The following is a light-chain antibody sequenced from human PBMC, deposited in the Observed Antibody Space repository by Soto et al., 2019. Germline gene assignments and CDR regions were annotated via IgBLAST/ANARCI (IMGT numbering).Light chain of an antibody. J-gene: IGLJ2*01. CDR2: GNS. Sequence: QSVLTQPPSVSGAPGQRVTISCTGSSSNIGAGYDVHWYQQLPGTAPKLLIYGNSNRPSGVPDRFSGSKSGTSASLAITGLQAEDEADYYFQSYDNSLSGLGVFGGGTKLTVL. V-gene: IGLV1-40*01. CDR1: SSNIGAGYD. CDR3: QSYDNSLSGLGV.